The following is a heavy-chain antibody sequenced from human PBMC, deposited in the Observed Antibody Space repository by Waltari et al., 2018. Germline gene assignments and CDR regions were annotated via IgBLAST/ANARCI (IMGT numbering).Heavy chain of an antibody. Sequence: QVQLVQSGAEVKKPGASVKISCKTSEYTFTSSYIPWVRQAPGQGLEWMGIIKPSGGSTSYGQKFQGRVTMTRDTSTSTVYMELSSLRSDDTAVYYCALDTGALWMDVWGQGTTVTVSS. CDR3: ALDTGALWMDV. J-gene: IGHJ6*02. CDR1: EYTFTSSY. D-gene: IGHD2-21*01. V-gene: IGHV1-46*01. CDR2: IKPSGGST.